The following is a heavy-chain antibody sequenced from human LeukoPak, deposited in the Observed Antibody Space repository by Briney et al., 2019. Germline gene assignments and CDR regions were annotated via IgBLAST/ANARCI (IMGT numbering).Heavy chain of an antibody. CDR2: ISIDGNGK. J-gene: IGHJ4*02. CDR3: AKEVRTSGRAGIFGY. V-gene: IGHV3-30*04. Sequence: GGSLRLSCVPSTFTFSNSVMHWVRQAPGKGLEWVSGISIDGNGKYYADSVRGRITISRDNSKNTLYLEMNSLSAEDTAVYYCAKEVRTSGRAGIFGYWGQGALVTVSS. D-gene: IGHD2-2*01. CDR1: TFTFSNSV.